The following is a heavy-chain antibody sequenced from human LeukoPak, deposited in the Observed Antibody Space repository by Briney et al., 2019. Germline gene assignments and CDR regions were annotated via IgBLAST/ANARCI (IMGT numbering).Heavy chain of an antibody. V-gene: IGHV3-53*01. CDR1: GFTVSLYY. CDR3: IVFGDSNH. Sequence: GGSLRLSCAASGFTVSLYYMTWVRQAPGKGLEWVSAIHTSGDTCYADSVKGRFTISRDTSKNTLYLQINSLRVEDTAVYYCIVFGDSNHWGQGTLVTVSS. CDR2: IHTSGDT. D-gene: IGHD4-17*01. J-gene: IGHJ5*02.